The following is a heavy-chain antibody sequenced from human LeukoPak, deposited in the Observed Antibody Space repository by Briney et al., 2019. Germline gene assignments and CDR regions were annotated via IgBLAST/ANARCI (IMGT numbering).Heavy chain of an antibody. CDR2: INHSGST. Sequence: SETLPLTCAVYGGSFSGYYWSWIRQPPGKGLEWIREINHSGSTNYNPSLKSRVTISVDTSKNQFSLKLSSVTAADTAVYYCARGRGGKRGYFDYWGQGTLVTVSS. CDR3: ARGRGGKRGYFDY. D-gene: IGHD3-16*01. CDR1: GGSFSGYY. J-gene: IGHJ4*02. V-gene: IGHV4-34*01.